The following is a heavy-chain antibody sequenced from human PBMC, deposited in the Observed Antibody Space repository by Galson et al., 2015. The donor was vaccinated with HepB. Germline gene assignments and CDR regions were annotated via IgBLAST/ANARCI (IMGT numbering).Heavy chain of an antibody. J-gene: IGHJ4*02. CDR2: ISGPGSST. V-gene: IGHV3-23*01. D-gene: IGHD3-22*01. CDR1: GFTFGTSA. Sequence: SLRLSCAASGFTFGTSAMSWVRQAPGKGLEWVSAISGPGSSTSHSESVKGRFTISRGNSKNTLYLHMNSLRAEDTAVYYCAKNDSSDFGYSFEYWGQGTLVTVSS. CDR3: AKNDSSDFGYSFEY.